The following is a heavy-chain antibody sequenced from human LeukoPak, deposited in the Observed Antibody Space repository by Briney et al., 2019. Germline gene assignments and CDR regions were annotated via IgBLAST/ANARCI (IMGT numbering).Heavy chain of an antibody. J-gene: IGHJ4*02. Sequence: PGGSLRLSCAASGFTFSSYAMSWVRQAPGKGLVWVSRITTDGSSTYYADSVKGRFTISRDNAKNTLYLQMNSLRAEDTAVYYCARLYGDFDYWGQGTLVTVSS. D-gene: IGHD3-16*02. CDR3: ARLYGDFDY. CDR2: ITTDGSST. V-gene: IGHV3-74*01. CDR1: GFTFSSYA.